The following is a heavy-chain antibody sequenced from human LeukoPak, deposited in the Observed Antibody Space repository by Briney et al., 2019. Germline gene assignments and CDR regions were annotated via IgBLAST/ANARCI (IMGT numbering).Heavy chain of an antibody. J-gene: IGHJ4*02. CDR2: INTSSGST. V-gene: IGHV1-46*01. CDR3: AREGYYNSSGPDGCFY. Sequence: ASVKVCCKASGYTFTDYYIHWVRQAPGQGMEWGGMINTSSGSTSYAQSFSGRVTMTMDTSTGTEYMELSRLRSEDTAVYYCAREGYYNSSGPDGCFYSGQGNLVTVSS. D-gene: IGHD3-22*01. CDR1: GYTFTDYY.